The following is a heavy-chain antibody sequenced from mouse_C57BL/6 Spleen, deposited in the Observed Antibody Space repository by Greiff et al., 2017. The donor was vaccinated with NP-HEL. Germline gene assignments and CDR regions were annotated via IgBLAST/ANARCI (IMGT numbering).Heavy chain of an antibody. CDR1: GYTFTSYW. CDR3: ARSTTVVDY. CDR2: IYPGSGST. Sequence: QVQLQQPGAELVKPGASVKMSCKASGYTFTSYWITWVKQRPGQGLEWIGDIYPGSGSTNYNEKFKSKATLTVATSSSTAYMQLSSLTSEDSAVYYCARSTTVVDYWGQGTTLTVSS. J-gene: IGHJ2*01. D-gene: IGHD1-1*01. V-gene: IGHV1-55*01.